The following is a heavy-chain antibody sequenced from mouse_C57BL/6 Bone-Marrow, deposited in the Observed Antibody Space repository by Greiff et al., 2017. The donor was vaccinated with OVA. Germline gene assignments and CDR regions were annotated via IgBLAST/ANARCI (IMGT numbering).Heavy chain of an antibody. CDR1: GYTFTSSW. V-gene: IGHV1-53*01. J-gene: IGHJ2*01. CDR2: INPSNGGT. CDR3: ARSWYYGSRFDY. Sequence: QVQLQQPGTELVKPGASVKLSCKASGYTFTSSWMHWVKQRPGQGLEWIGNINPSNGGTNYNEKFKSKATLTVDKSSSTAYRQLSSLTSEDSAVYYCARSWYYGSRFDYWGQGTTLTVSS. D-gene: IGHD1-1*01.